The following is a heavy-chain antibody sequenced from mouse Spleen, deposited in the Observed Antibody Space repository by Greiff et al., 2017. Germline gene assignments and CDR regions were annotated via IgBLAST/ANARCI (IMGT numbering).Heavy chain of an antibody. CDR2: ISGGGSYT. CDR1: GFTFSSYG. CDR3: ARHNDGSSYWYFDG. V-gene: IGHV5-9-2*01. J-gene: IGHJ1*01. Sequence: EVKLMESGGGLVKPGGSLKLSCAASGFTFSSYGMSWVRQTPEKRLEWVATISGGGSYTYYPDSVKGRFTISRDNAKNNLYLQMSSLRSEDTALYYCARHNDGSSYWYFDGWGAGTTVTVSS. D-gene: IGHD1-1*01.